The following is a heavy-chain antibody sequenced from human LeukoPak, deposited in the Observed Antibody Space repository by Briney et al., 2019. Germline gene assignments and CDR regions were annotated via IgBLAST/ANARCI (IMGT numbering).Heavy chain of an antibody. J-gene: IGHJ3*02. Sequence: GGSLRLSCAASGFTFSTSGMHWVRQAPGKGLEWVTFIPYDGSGKYYEDSLKGRFTISRDNSKNTLYLQMNSLRAEDTAVYYCAKHTVLGAFDMWGQGTKVTVSS. V-gene: IGHV3-30*02. CDR2: IPYDGSGK. CDR1: GFTFSTSG. CDR3: AKHTVLGAFDM.